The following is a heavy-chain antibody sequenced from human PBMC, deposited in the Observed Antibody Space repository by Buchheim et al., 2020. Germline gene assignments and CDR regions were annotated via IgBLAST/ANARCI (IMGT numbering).Heavy chain of an antibody. CDR3: ARALRTTVVTHYYYYGMDV. V-gene: IGHV3-72*01. J-gene: IGHJ6*02. D-gene: IGHD4-23*01. CDR1: GFTFSDHY. CDR2: TRNKANSYTT. Sequence: EVQLVESGGGLVQPGGSLRLSCAASGFTFSDHYMDWVRQGPGKGLEWVGRTRNKANSYTTEYAASVKGRFTISRDDSKNSLYLQMNSLKTEDTAVYYCARALRTTVVTHYYYYGMDVWGQGTT.